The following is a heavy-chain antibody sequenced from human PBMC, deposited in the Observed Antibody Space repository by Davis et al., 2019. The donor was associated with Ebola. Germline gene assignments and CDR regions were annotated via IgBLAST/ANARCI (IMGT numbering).Heavy chain of an antibody. J-gene: IGHJ4*02. V-gene: IGHV1-69*13. CDR3: AHLGPQRFCSGGGCHGYLDY. D-gene: IGHD2-15*01. Sequence: SVKVSCKAVGDTLTSYAMTWVRQAPGQGLEWMGGIIPVFRTASYAQKFQGRVTITADESTRTAYMELNGLRSEDTAVYYCAHLGPQRFCSGGGCHGYLDYWGQGTLFTVSS. CDR1: GDTLTSYA. CDR2: IIPVFRTA.